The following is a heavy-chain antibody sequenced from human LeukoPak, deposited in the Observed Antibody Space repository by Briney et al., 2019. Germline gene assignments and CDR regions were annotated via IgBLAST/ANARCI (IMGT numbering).Heavy chain of an antibody. J-gene: IGHJ4*02. V-gene: IGHV3-48*04. CDR2: ISSSDSTI. Sequence: TGGSLRLSCAASGFTFSSYWMHWVRQAPGKGLEWVSYISSSDSTIYYADSVKGRFTISRDNAKNSLYLQMNSLRAGDTAVYYCARTIEMATISYFDYWGQGTLVTVSS. CDR3: ARTIEMATISYFDY. D-gene: IGHD5-24*01. CDR1: GFTFSSYW.